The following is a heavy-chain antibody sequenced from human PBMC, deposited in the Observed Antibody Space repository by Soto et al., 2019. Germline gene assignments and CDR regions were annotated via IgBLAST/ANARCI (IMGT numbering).Heavy chain of an antibody. Sequence: GASVKVSCKASGYTFTSYDINWVRQATGQGLEWMGWMNPNSGNTGYAQKFQGRVTMTRNTSISTAYMELSSLRSEDTAVYYCARGSLRYDFWSGYQHMDVWGKGTTVTVSS. J-gene: IGHJ6*03. CDR2: MNPNSGNT. CDR1: GYTFTSYD. D-gene: IGHD3-3*01. CDR3: ARGSLRYDFWSGYQHMDV. V-gene: IGHV1-8*01.